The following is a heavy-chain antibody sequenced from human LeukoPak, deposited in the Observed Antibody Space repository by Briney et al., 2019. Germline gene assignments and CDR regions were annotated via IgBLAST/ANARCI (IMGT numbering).Heavy chain of an antibody. J-gene: IGHJ4*02. D-gene: IGHD5-18*01. CDR1: GFTFSSYG. Sequence: PGRSLRLSCAASGFTFSSYGMHWVRQAPGKGLEWVAVIWYDGSNKYYADSVKGRFTISRDNSKNTLYLQMNSLRAEDTAVYYCAELTAMVVHWGQGTLVTVSS. CDR2: IWYDGSNK. V-gene: IGHV3-33*01. CDR3: AELTAMVVH.